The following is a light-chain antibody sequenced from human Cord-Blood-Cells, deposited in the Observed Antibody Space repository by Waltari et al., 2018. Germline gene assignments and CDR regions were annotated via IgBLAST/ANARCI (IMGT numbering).Light chain of an antibody. CDR3: QQYYSTPWT. Sequence: DIVMTQSPDSLAVSLGERATINCKSSQSVLYSSNNKNYLAWYQQKPGQPPKLLIYWASTRKSGVPDRCSGSGSGTDFTLTISSLQAEDVAVYYCQQYYSTPWTFGQGTKVEIK. CDR2: WAS. J-gene: IGKJ1*01. CDR1: QSVLYSSNNKNY. V-gene: IGKV4-1*01.